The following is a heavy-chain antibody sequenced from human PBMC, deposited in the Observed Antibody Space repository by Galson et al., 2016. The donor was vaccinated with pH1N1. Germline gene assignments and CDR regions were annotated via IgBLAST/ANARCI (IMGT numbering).Heavy chain of an antibody. CDR1: GGTFTNHVPRNSYA. J-gene: IGHJ6*02. V-gene: IGHV1-69*06. CDR3: VGGRIRYTSPYYYALDV. D-gene: IGHD5-18*01. Sequence: SVKVSCKASGGTFTNHVPRNSYAVAWVRQAPGQGPEWVGGFIPTFGTANYAQKFQGRVTIGVDRSTGTAVMQLRSLTHKDTALYYCVGGRIRYTSPYYYALDVWGQGTAVTVS. CDR2: FIPTFGTA.